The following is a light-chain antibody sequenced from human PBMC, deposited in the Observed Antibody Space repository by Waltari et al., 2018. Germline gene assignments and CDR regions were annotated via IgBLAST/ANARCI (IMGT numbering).Light chain of an antibody. CDR2: WAS. Sequence: DIVMTQSPDSLAVSLGERATINCKSSQSVLFRRSDKDYLAWYSQKPGQPPKLLIYWASTRESGVPDRFSGSGSGTDFTLTISSLQAEDVAVYYCQQYYNSPLTFGGGTKVEIK. CDR3: QQYYNSPLT. V-gene: IGKV4-1*01. J-gene: IGKJ4*01. CDR1: QSVLFRRSDKDY.